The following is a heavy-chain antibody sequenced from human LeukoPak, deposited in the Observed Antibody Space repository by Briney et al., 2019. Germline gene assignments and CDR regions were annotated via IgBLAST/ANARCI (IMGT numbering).Heavy chain of an antibody. Sequence: ASVKVSCKVSGYTLTELSMHWVRQAPGKGLEWMGGFDPEDGETIYAQKFQGRVTMTEDTSTDTAYMELRSLRSDDTAVYYCARERSGSYRFDYWGQGTLVTVSS. CDR3: ARERSGSYRFDY. J-gene: IGHJ4*02. CDR2: FDPEDGET. V-gene: IGHV1-24*01. CDR1: GYTLTELS. D-gene: IGHD1-26*01.